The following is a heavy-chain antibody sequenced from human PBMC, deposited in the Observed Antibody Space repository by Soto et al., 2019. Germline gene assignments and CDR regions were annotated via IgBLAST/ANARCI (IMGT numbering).Heavy chain of an antibody. J-gene: IGHJ6*02. CDR2: ISYDGNNK. CDR1: GFTFSRFS. CDR3: ARDHGMFLSYYFYGMDV. Sequence: GSALAVIPAASGFTFSRFSMHWVRQAPGKGLAWVAVISYDGNNKHFAESVKGRFSISRDDSKNTVYLEMNNLRGDDSAVYYCARDHGMFLSYYFYGMDVWGQGTTVTVSS. V-gene: IGHV3-30-3*01. D-gene: IGHD3-10*02.